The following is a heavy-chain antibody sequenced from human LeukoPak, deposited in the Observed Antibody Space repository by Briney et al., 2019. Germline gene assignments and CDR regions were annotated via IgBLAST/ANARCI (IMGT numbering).Heavy chain of an antibody. J-gene: IGHJ5*02. V-gene: IGHV3-73*01. CDR3: TTPGIAAASPNWFDP. CDR1: GFTFSGSA. Sequence: PGGSLKLSCAASGFTFSGSAMHWVRQASGKGLEWVGRIRSKANSYATAYAASVEGRFTISRDDSKNTAYLQMNSLKTEDTAVYYCTTPGIAAASPNWFDPWGQRTLVTVSS. D-gene: IGHD6-13*01. CDR2: IRSKANSYAT.